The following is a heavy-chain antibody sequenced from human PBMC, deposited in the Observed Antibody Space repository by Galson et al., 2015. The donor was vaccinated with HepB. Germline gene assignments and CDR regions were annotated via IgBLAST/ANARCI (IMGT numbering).Heavy chain of an antibody. CDR2: FDPEDGET. J-gene: IGHJ4*02. D-gene: IGHD2-21*01. CDR1: GYTLTELS. V-gene: IGHV1-24*01. Sequence: SVKVSCKVSGYTLTELSMHWVRQAPGKGLEWMGGFDPEDGETIYAQKFQGRVTMTEDTSTDTAYMELNSLRSEDTAVYYCATDLRYCGGDCYSDYWGQGTLVTVSS. CDR3: ATDLRYCGGDCYSDY.